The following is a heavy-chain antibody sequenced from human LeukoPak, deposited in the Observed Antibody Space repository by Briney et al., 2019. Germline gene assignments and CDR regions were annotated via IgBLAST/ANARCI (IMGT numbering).Heavy chain of an antibody. CDR1: EFSVGSNY. V-gene: IGHV3-66*01. CDR3: AREGTMVRGVIGEDNNWFDP. D-gene: IGHD3-10*01. J-gene: IGHJ5*02. Sequence: GGSLRLSCAASEFSVGSNYMTWVRQAPGKGLEWVSLIYSGGSTYYADSVKGRFTISRDNSKNTLYLQMNSLRAEDTAVYYCAREGTMVRGVIGEDNNWFDPWGQGTLVTVSS. CDR2: IYSGGST.